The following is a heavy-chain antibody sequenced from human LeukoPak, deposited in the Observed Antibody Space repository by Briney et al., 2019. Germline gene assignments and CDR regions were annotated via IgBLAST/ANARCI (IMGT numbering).Heavy chain of an antibody. D-gene: IGHD6-13*01. CDR3: ARGIAAAGLDY. Sequence: GRSLRLSCAASGFTFSSYGMHWVCQAPGKGLEWVAVIWYDGSNKYYADSVKGRFTVSRDNSKNTLYLQMNSLRAEDTAVYYCARGIAAAGLDYWGQGTLVTVSS. J-gene: IGHJ4*02. CDR2: IWYDGSNK. CDR1: GFTFSSYG. V-gene: IGHV3-33*01.